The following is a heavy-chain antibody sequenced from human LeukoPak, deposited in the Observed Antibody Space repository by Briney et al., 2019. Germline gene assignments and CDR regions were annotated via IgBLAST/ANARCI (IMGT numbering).Heavy chain of an antibody. CDR2: IYYSGST. V-gene: IGHV4-59*01. CDR1: GGSISSYY. CDR3: ALTDAYGGYEGYFDY. D-gene: IGHD5-12*01. J-gene: IGHJ4*02. Sequence: SETLSLTCTVYGGSISSYYWSWIRQPPGKGLGWIGYIYYSGSTNYNPSLKSRVTISVDTSKNQFSLKLSSVTAADTAVYYCALTDAYGGYEGYFDYWGQGTLVTVSS.